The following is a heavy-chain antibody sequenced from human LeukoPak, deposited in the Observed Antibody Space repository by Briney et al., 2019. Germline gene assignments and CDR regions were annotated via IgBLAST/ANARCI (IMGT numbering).Heavy chain of an antibody. D-gene: IGHD2-15*01. V-gene: IGHV4-34*01. J-gene: IGHJ4*02. CDR2: INHSGST. CDR1: GGSFSGYY. CDR3: HLVVVVAANPFDY. Sequence: PSETLSLTCAVYGGSFSGYYWSWIRQPPGKGLEWIGEINHSGSTNYNPSLKSRVTISVDTSKNQFSLKLSSVTAADTAVYYCHLVVVVAANPFDYWGQGTLSPSPQ.